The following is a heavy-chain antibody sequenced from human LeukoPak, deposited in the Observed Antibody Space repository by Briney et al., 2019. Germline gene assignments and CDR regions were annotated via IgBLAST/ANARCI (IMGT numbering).Heavy chain of an antibody. CDR3: VRDGVGAPPFDY. CDR2: INTDGSSL. Sequence: TGGSLRLSRAASGLTFGSYWMYWVRQAPGRGPVWVARINTDGSSLNYADSVKGRFTISRDNAKNTLFLQMNSLRAEDTAVYYCVRDGVGAPPFDYWGQGTLVTVSS. V-gene: IGHV3-74*01. CDR1: GLTFGSYW. D-gene: IGHD1-26*01. J-gene: IGHJ4*02.